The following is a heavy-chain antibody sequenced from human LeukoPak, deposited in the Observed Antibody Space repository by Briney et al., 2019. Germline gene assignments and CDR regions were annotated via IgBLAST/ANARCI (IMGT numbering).Heavy chain of an antibody. Sequence: PSETLSLTCALSGSSISSYYWTWIRQPPGKGLEWVGYIQNSAIYLATIKSSPSLQSRVSLSIDTPKHQAPLTVNSVTAADTAVYYCARLSSTLYYSMDVWGPGTAVTVSS. D-gene: IGHD6-6*01. J-gene: IGHJ6*02. CDR3: ARLSSTLYYSMDV. CDR1: GSSISSYY. CDR2: IQNSAIYLATI. V-gene: IGHV4-4*08.